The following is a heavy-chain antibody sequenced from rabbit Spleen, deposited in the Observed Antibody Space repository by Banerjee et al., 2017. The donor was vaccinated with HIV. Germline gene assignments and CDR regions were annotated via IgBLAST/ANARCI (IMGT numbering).Heavy chain of an antibody. Sequence: QQQLEESGGGLVKPGGTLTLTCTASGFSFSSSYWICWVRQAPGKGLGWIACIAAGSGGTTYYANWAKGRFTISKTSSTTVTLQMTSLTAADTATYFCARFYAGYGDFGFAAMWGQGTLVTVS. J-gene: IGHJ3*01. CDR1: GFSFSSSYW. CDR2: IAAGSGGTT. D-gene: IGHD7-1*01. CDR3: ARFYAGYGDFGFAAM. V-gene: IGHV1S45*01.